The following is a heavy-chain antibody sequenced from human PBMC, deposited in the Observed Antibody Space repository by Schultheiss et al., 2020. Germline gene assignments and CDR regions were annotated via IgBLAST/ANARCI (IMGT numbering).Heavy chain of an antibody. CDR1: GGSISSGGYY. Sequence: SETLSLTCTVSGGSISSGGYYWSWIRQPPGKGLEWIGYFSYSGNTNYNPSLRSRVTISVDTSKNQFSLKLTSVTAADSAVYFCARVQNYGNPDYWGQGTLVTVSS. V-gene: IGHV4-61*08. CDR3: ARVQNYGNPDY. CDR2: FSYSGNT. D-gene: IGHD3-16*01. J-gene: IGHJ4*02.